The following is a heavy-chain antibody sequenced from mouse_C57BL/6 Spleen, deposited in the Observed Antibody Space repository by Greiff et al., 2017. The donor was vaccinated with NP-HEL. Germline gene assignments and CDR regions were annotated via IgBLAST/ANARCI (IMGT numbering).Heavy chain of an antibody. J-gene: IGHJ4*01. CDR1: GYAFSSSW. D-gene: IGHD1-1*01. CDR2: IYPGDGDT. Sequence: VKLVESGPELVKPGASVKISCKASGYAFSSSWMNWVKQRPGKGLEWIGRIYPGDGDTNYNGKFKGKATLTADKSSSTAYMQLSSLTSEDSAVYFCARAFITTVGGAMDYWGQGTSVTVSS. V-gene: IGHV1-82*01. CDR3: ARAFITTVGGAMDY.